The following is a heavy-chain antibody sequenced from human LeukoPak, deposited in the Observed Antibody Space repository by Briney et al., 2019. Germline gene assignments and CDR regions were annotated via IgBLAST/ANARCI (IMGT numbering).Heavy chain of an antibody. D-gene: IGHD6-19*01. J-gene: IGHJ4*02. V-gene: IGHV3-23*01. Sequence: GGFLRLSCAASGFTFSSYAMSWVRQAPGKGLEWVSAISGSGGSTYYADSVKGPFTISRDNSKNTLYLQMNSLRAEDTAVYYCAKDQAGYSSGWYYFDYWGQGTLVTVSS. CDR3: AKDQAGYSSGWYYFDY. CDR1: GFTFSSYA. CDR2: ISGSGGST.